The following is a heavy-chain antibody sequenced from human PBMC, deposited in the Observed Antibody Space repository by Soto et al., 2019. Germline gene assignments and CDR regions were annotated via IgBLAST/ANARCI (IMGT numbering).Heavy chain of an antibody. V-gene: IGHV3-7*01. Sequence: GGSLRLSCAASGFTFSSYWMSWVRQAPGKGLEWVANIKQDGSEKSYVDSVKGRFTISRDNAKNSLYLQMNSLRAEDTAVYYCARERSYYYYYYGMDVWDQGTTVTVSS. D-gene: IGHD1-26*01. CDR2: IKQDGSEK. CDR1: GFTFSSYW. CDR3: ARERSYYYYYYGMDV. J-gene: IGHJ6*02.